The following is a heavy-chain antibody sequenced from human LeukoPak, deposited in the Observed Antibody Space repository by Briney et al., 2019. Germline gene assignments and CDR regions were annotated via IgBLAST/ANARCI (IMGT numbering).Heavy chain of an antibody. CDR1: GFTFDDYA. CDR3: AKEYCSSTSCYRGVFDY. J-gene: IGHJ4*02. Sequence: GGSLGLSCAASGFTFDDYAMHWVRQAPGKGLEWVSGISWNSGSIGYADSVKGRFTISRDNAKNSLYLQMNSLRAEDTALYYCAKEYCSSTSCYRGVFDYWGQGTLVTVSS. V-gene: IGHV3-9*01. CDR2: ISWNSGSI. D-gene: IGHD2-2*01.